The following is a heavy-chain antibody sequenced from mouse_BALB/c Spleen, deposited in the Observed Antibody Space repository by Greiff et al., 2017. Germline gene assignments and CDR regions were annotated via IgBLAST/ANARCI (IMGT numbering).Heavy chain of an antibody. D-gene: IGHD4-1*01. J-gene: IGHJ4*01. CDR3: AGRPFGTGDAMDY. CDR1: GYAFTNYL. CDR2: INPGSGGT. V-gene: IGHV1-54*01. Sequence: QVQLQQSGAELVRPGTSVKVSCKASGYAFTNYLIEWVKQRPGQGLEWIGVINPGSGGTNYNEKFKGKATLTADKSSSTAYMQLSSLTSDDSAVYSIAGRPFGTGDAMDYGGQGTSVTVSS.